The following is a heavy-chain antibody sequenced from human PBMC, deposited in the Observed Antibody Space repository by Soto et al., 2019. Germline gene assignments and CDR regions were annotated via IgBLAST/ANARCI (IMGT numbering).Heavy chain of an antibody. D-gene: IGHD5-12*01. CDR2: IYYSGST. CDR1: GGSISSSSYY. CDR3: ARVVEMATIPGFDP. J-gene: IGHJ5*02. Sequence: SETLSLTCTVSGGSISSSSYYWGWIRQPPGKGLEWIGSIYYSGSTYYNPSLKSRVTISVDTSKNQFSLKLSSVTAADTAVYYCARVVEMATIPGFDPWGQGTLVTVSS. V-gene: IGHV4-39*07.